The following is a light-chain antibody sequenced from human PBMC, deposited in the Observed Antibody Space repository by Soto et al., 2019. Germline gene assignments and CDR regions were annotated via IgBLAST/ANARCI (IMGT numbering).Light chain of an antibody. CDR2: AAS. J-gene: IGKJ5*01. V-gene: IGKV1-39*01. Sequence: DIQMTQSPSSLSASVGDRVTITCRASQSISSYLNWYQQKPGKAPKLLTYAASSLQSGVPSRFSGSGSGTDSTLTISSLQPEDFATYYCQQSYSTPRTFGQGTRLEIK. CDR1: QSISSY. CDR3: QQSYSTPRT.